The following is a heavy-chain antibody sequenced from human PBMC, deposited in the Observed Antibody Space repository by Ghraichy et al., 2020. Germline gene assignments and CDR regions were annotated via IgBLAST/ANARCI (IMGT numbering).Heavy chain of an antibody. D-gene: IGHD6-19*01. CDR3: AKTIPSSGCYYCYYTMDV. CDR2: ISASGGTT. V-gene: IGHV3-23*01. CDR1: GFTFRNYA. Sequence: GGSLRLSCAASGFTFRNYAMSWVRQAPGKGLEWVSAISASGGTTYYADSVKGRFTISRDTSKNTLYLQMNSLRAEDTAVYYCAKTIPSSGCYYCYYTMDVWGQGTTVTVSS. J-gene: IGHJ6*02.